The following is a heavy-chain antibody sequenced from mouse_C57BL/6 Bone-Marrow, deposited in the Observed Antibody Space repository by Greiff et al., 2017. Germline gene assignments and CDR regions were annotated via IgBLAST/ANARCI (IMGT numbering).Heavy chain of an antibody. CDR1: GYTFTSYW. CDR3: ARWHYYGSSLYFDY. Sequence: QVQLQQPGAELVRPGSSVKLSCKASGYTFTSYWMHWVKQRPIQGLEWIGNIDPSDSETHYNQKFKDKATLTVDKSSSTAYMQLSSLTYEDSAVXYCARWHYYGSSLYFDYWGQGTTLTVSS. CDR2: IDPSDSET. D-gene: IGHD1-1*01. J-gene: IGHJ2*01. V-gene: IGHV1-52*01.